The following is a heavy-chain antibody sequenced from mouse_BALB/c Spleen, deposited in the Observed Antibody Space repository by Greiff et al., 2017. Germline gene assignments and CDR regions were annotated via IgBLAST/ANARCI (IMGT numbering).Heavy chain of an antibody. D-gene: IGHD4-1*01. CDR1: GFTFSSYA. CDR3: ARPNWDYFDY. V-gene: IGHV5-9-1*01. J-gene: IGHJ2*01. CDR2: ISSGGSYT. Sequence: EVMLVESGGGLVKPGGSLKLSCAASGFTFSSYAMSWVRQTPEKRLEWVATISSGGSYTYYPDSVKGRFTISRDNAKNTLYLQMSSLRSEDTAMYYCARPNWDYFDYWGQGTTLTVSS.